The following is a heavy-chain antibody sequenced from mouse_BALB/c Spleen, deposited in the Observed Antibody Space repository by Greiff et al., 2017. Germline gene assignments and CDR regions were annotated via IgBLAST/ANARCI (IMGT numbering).Heavy chain of an antibody. CDR3: ARRHYGSRYWYFDV. D-gene: IGHD1-1*01. CDR2: IDPSDSET. V-gene: IGHV1S126*01. Sequence: VQLQQSGPQLVRPGASVKISCKASGYSFTSYWMHWVKQRPGQGLEWIGMIDPSDSETRLNQKFKDKATLTVDKSSSTAYMQLSSPTSEDSAVYYCARRHYGSRYWYFDVWGAGTTVTVSS. CDR1: GYSFTSYW. J-gene: IGHJ1*01.